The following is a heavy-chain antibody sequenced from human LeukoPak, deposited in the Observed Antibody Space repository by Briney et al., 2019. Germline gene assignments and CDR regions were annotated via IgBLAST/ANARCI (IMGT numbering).Heavy chain of an antibody. V-gene: IGHV1-18*04. J-gene: IGHJ4*02. D-gene: IGHD2-15*01. CDR3: ARDCIGCHGFDF. CDR2: ISAYNGNT. Sequence: GASVKVSCRASEYTFTGYYIHWVRQAPGQGLEWMGWISAYNGNTNYVQKFQGRVSMTTDTSTNTAYMELRSLRPDDTAVYYCARDCIGCHGFDFWGQGTLVTVSS. CDR1: EYTFTGYY.